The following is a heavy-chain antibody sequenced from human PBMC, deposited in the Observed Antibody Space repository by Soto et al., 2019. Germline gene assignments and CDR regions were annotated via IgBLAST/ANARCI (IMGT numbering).Heavy chain of an antibody. CDR1: GYTFTSYD. Sequence: ASVKVSCKASGYTFTSYDINWVRQATGQGLEWMGWMNPNSGNTGYAQKFQGRVTMTRNTSISTAYMELSSLRSEDTAVYYCARGRGYSYLKRLSSPRLGFAPWVQGTLVT. D-gene: IGHD5-18*01. V-gene: IGHV1-8*01. J-gene: IGHJ5*02. CDR3: ARGRGYSYLKRLSSPRLGFAP. CDR2: MNPNSGNT.